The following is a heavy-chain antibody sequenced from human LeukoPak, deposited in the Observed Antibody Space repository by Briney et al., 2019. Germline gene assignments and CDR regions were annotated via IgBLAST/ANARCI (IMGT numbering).Heavy chain of an antibody. CDR1: GFTFSSSH. J-gene: IGHJ3*01. Sequence: GGSLRLSCAASGFTFSSSHMIWVRQAPGKGLEWVSSITSSGKYIYYGDSVKGRFTIFRDNAKNYLFLQMSNLRVEDTALYYCARASQRRYLEWYDAFDLWGQGTMVAVSS. CDR3: ARASQRRYLEWYDAFDL. D-gene: IGHD3-3*01. CDR2: ITSSGKYI. V-gene: IGHV3-21*06.